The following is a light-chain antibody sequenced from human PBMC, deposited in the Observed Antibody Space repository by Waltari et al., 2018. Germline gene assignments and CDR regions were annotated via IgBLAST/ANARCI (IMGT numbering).Light chain of an antibody. V-gene: IGKV1-5*03. CDR2: KAS. CDR3: QQYNSYLWT. Sequence: DIKMTQSPSTLSASVGDRVPLTCRASQGISSWLAWYQQKPGKAPKLLIYKASSLESGVPSRFSGSGSGTEFTLTISSLQPDDFATYYCQQYNSYLWTFGQGTKVEIK. J-gene: IGKJ1*01. CDR1: QGISSW.